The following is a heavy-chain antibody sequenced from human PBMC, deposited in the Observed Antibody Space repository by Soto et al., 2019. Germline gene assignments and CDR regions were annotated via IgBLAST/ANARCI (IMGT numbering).Heavy chain of an antibody. CDR2: IWYDGINK. V-gene: IGHV3-33*03. CDR3: ARAQYTGSYFDACDV. Sequence: GGSLRLSCAASGFSFSSYCIHWVRQAPCKGLDWVAVIWYDGINKYYAESVKGRFTISRDNSKNTLYVQMNSLTVEDTAVYYCARAQYTGSYFDACDVWGQRTMVPVSS. CDR1: GFSFSSYC. D-gene: IGHD1-26*01. J-gene: IGHJ3*01.